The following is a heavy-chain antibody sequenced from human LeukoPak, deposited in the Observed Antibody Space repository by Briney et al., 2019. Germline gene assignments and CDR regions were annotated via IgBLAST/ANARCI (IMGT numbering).Heavy chain of an antibody. Sequence: SETLSLTCTVSGGSFTSFYWSWIRQSAGTGLEWIGRIYGSGITDYNPSLKSRATMSLDTSRKQFSLRLTSVTAADTAVYYCARLKFYDSTGYSPGYYMDVWGKGTTVSVFS. CDR1: GGSFTSFY. CDR2: IYGSGIT. J-gene: IGHJ6*03. V-gene: IGHV4-4*07. D-gene: IGHD3-22*01. CDR3: ARLKFYDSTGYSPGYYMDV.